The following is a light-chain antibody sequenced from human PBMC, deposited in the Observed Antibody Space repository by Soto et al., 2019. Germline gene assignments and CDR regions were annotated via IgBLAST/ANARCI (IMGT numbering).Light chain of an antibody. CDR3: QQYNNWPLYT. CDR2: GAS. J-gene: IGKJ2*01. V-gene: IGKV3-15*01. Sequence: EIVMTQSPATLSVSPGERTTLSCRASQSVSSNLAWYQHKPGQAPRLLIYGASTRATGIPARLSGSGSGTEFTLTISSLKSEDFAVYYCQQYNNWPLYTFGQGTKLEIK. CDR1: QSVSSN.